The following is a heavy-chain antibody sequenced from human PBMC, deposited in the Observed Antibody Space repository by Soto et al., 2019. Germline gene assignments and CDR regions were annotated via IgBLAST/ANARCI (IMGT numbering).Heavy chain of an antibody. Sequence: QLQLQESGPGLVKPSETLSLTCTVSGGSISSRSYYWGWIRQPPGKGLEWIGSIYYSGSTYYNPSLKSRVTISVDTSKNQFSRKLSSVTAADTAVYYCARHRAGGLGELSPYFDYWGQGTLVTASS. CDR3: ARHRAGGLGELSPYFDY. D-gene: IGHD3-16*02. CDR2: IYYSGST. V-gene: IGHV4-39*01. CDR1: GGSISSRSYY. J-gene: IGHJ4*02.